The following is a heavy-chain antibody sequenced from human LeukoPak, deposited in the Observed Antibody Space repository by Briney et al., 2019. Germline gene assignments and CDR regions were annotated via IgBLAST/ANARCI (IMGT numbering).Heavy chain of an antibody. D-gene: IGHD2-15*01. CDR3: ARDYCSGPKCYFIDY. V-gene: IGHV3-48*04. CDR1: GFTFSNYS. J-gene: IGHJ4*02. Sequence: TGGSLRLSCAASGFTFSNYSMNWVRQAPGKGLGWVSYITSSSTVYYAGSVKGRFTISRDTAKNSLFLQMNSLRAEDTAVYYCARDYCSGPKCYFIDYWGQGALVTVSS. CDR2: ITSSSTV.